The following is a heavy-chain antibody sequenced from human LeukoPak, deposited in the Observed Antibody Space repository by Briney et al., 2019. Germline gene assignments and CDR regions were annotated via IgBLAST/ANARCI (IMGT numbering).Heavy chain of an antibody. Sequence: GGSLRLSCAASGFTFDDYGMHWVRQAPGKGLEWLSGISWNSGSIAYADSVKGRFTISRDNAKNSLYLQINSLRAEDTALYYCAKDRSSSWYPGIDYWGQGSMVTVSS. V-gene: IGHV3-9*01. D-gene: IGHD6-13*01. J-gene: IGHJ4*02. CDR3: AKDRSSSWYPGIDY. CDR1: GFTFDDYG. CDR2: ISWNSGSI.